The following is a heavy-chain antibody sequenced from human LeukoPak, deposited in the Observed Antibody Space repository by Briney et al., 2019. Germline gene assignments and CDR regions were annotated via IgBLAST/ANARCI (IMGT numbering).Heavy chain of an antibody. Sequence: PEGSLRLSCAASDFTLSPYWMTWVRQAPGRGLEWVANIDSDGGDKYYGDSVKGRFSISRDNAENSLFLQMNNLRVEDSAVYYCARGGSGSSKYWVFWGQGTLVTVSS. J-gene: IGHJ4*02. D-gene: IGHD2-8*02. CDR1: DFTLSPYW. V-gene: IGHV3-7*01. CDR2: IDSDGGDK. CDR3: ARGGSGSSKYWVF.